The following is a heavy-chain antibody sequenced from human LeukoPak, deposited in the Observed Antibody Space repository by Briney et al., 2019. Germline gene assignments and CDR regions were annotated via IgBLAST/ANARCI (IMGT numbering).Heavy chain of an antibody. CDR1: GYIFTNYR. CDR3: VRAEYFASESFPAHY. D-gene: IGHD3-10*01. J-gene: IGHJ4*02. V-gene: IGHV5-51*01. CDR2: IYPGDSDT. Sequence: GESLKTSCKGSGYIFTNYRIGWVRQMPGKGLEWMGMIYPGDSDTRYSPSFQGQVTMSVDKSITTAYLQWSSLKASDTAMYFCVRAEYFASESFPAHYWGQGTLVTVSS.